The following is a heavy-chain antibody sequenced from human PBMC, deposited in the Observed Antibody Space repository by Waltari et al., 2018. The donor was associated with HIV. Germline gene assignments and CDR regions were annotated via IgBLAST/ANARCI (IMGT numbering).Heavy chain of an antibody. D-gene: IGHD6-6*01. J-gene: IGHJ4*02. V-gene: IGHV3-33*01. CDR2: IGYNGSNK. Sequence: QVQLVEAGGGVVQPGRSLGLSCAASGFTFNNYGTHWVRQAPGKGLGWVAVIGYNGSNKYYADSGKGRFTISRDNSKNRLYLQMNSLRAEDTAVYYCARDRGGSSSLVLDSWGQGTLVTVSS. CDR3: ARDRGGSSSLVLDS. CDR1: GFTFNNYG.